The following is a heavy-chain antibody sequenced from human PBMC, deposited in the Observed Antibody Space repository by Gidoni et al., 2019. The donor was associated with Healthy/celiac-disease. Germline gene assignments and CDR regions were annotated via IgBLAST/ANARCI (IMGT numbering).Heavy chain of an antibody. CDR2: IYHSGST. CDR1: GYSISSGYY. CDR3: ARDLLGGWFAPWDY. V-gene: IGHV4-38-2*02. J-gene: IGHJ4*02. D-gene: IGHD6-19*01. Sequence: QLQLQESGPGLLKPSVTLSPTCTVSGYSISSGYYWGWIRQPPGKGLEWIGSIYHSGSTYYNPSLKSRVTISVDTSKNQFSLKLSSVTAADTAVYYCARDLLGGWFAPWDYWGQGTLVTVSS.